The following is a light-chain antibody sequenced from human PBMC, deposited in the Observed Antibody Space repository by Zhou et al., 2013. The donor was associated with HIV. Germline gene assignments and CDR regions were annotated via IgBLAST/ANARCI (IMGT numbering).Light chain of an antibody. CDR3: QQYNNWPAT. Sequence: EIVMTQSPATLSVSPGERATLSCRASKSVGTNVAWYQQKPGQAPRLLLYGASTRATDIPARFSGTGSGTEFTLTISSLQSEDFAVYYCQQYNNWPATFGGGTKVEIK. J-gene: IGKJ4*01. V-gene: IGKV3-15*01. CDR2: GAS. CDR1: KSVGTN.